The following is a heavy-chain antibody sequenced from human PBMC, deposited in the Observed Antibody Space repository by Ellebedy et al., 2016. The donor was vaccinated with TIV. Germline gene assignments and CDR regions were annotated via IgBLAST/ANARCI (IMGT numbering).Heavy chain of an antibody. CDR2: TYYGSKWSY. D-gene: IGHD6-19*01. Sequence: SETLSLTCAISGDSVSINSGGWNWIRQSPERGLEWLGRTYYGSKWSYDYAVSVKSRVAINPDTSKNQFSLQLNSVTPEDTAVYYCARGWLRGPFDIWGQGTTVIVSS. CDR3: ARGWLRGPFDI. CDR1: GDSVSINSGG. J-gene: IGHJ3*02. V-gene: IGHV6-1*01.